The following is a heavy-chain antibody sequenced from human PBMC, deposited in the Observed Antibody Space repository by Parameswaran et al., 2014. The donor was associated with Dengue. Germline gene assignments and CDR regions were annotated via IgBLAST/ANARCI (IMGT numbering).Heavy chain of an antibody. D-gene: IGHD6-13*01. V-gene: IGHV3-48*03. Sequence: WIRQPPGKGLEWVSYISSSGSTIYYADSVKGRFTISRDNAKNSLYLQMNSLRAEDTAVYYCARGGIAAGYYYGMDVWGQGTTVTVSS. CDR3: ARGGIAAGYYYGMDV. CDR2: ISSSGSTI. J-gene: IGHJ6*02.